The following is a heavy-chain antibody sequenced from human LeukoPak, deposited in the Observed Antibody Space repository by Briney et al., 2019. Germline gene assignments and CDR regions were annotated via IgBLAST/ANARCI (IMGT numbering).Heavy chain of an antibody. Sequence: SETLSLTCTVSGGSISSSCYYWGWLRQPPGQGLEWIGSNYYSGSTYYNPTLKSRVTISAYKTQYQLCLRLRPVPAADSAACYCARGVAARPFYGYYYMDVSDTGATVTFSS. D-gene: IGHD6-6*01. CDR1: GGSISSSCYY. CDR2: NYYSGST. J-gene: IGHJ6*03. V-gene: IGHV4-39*01. CDR3: ARGVAARPFYGYYYMDV.